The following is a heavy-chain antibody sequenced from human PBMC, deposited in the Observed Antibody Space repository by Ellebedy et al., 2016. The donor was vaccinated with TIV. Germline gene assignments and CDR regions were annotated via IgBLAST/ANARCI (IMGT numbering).Heavy chain of an antibody. D-gene: IGHD6-19*01. CDR3: AEGRSGWYYFDY. Sequence: SETLSLTCAVYGGSFSGYYWSWVRQPPGKGLEWTGEVNQSGRTNYHPSLKSRVTISVDTSKNQFSLRLSSVTAADPAVYYCAEGRSGWYYFDYWGQGTLVTVSS. V-gene: IGHV4-34*01. CDR2: VNQSGRT. J-gene: IGHJ4*02. CDR1: GGSFSGYY.